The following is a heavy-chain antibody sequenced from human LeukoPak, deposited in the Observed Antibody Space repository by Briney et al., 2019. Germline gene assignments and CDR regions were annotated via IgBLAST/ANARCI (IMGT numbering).Heavy chain of an antibody. CDR3: AREHGSGGDYQKGSPEFDY. CDR2: INPSGGST. CDR1: GYTFTSYY. V-gene: IGHV1-46*01. Sequence: ASVKVSCKASGYTFTSYYMHWVRQAPGQGLEWMGIINPSGGSTSYAQKFQGRVTMTRDTSTSTVYMELSSLRSEDTAVYYCAREHGSGGDYQKGSPEFDYWGQGTLVTVSS. J-gene: IGHJ4*02. D-gene: IGHD4-17*01.